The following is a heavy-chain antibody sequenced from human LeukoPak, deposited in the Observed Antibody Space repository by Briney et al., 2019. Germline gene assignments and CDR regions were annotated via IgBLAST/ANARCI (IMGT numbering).Heavy chain of an antibody. Sequence: ASVKVSCKASGYTFTSYGISWVRQAPGQGLEWMGWISAYNGNTNYAQKLQGRVTMTTDTSTSTAYMELRSLRSDDTAVYYCATRIIGGAGRDYYYGMDVWGQGTTVTVSS. CDR1: GYTFTSYG. CDR2: ISAYNGNT. J-gene: IGHJ6*02. CDR3: ATRIIGGAGRDYYYGMDV. V-gene: IGHV1-18*01. D-gene: IGHD3-16*01.